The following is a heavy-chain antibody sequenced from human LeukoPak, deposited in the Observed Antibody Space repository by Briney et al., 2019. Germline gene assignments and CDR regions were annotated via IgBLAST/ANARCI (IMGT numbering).Heavy chain of an antibody. CDR3: ARNRDIYGSVSYYQNWFDP. Sequence: ASVKVSCRALDYTFTSYGISWVRQGPGQGLEWMGWISAYTGNTNYAQKLQGRVTMTTETSTSTAYVELRSLRSDDTAVYYCARNRDIYGSVSYYQNWFDPWGQGTLVTVPS. D-gene: IGHD3-10*01. CDR2: ISAYTGNT. J-gene: IGHJ5*02. CDR1: DYTFTSYG. V-gene: IGHV1-18*04.